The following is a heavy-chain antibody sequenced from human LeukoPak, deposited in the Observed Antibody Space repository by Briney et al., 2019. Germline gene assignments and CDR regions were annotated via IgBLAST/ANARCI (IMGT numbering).Heavy chain of an antibody. J-gene: IGHJ4*02. D-gene: IGHD3-16*02. CDR2: INHSGST. CDR3: ARGRFMYYDCVWGSYRSFFDY. Sequence: SETLSLTCTVSGGSISSSSYYWGWIRQPPGKGLEWIGEINHSGSTNYNPSLKSRVTISVDTSKNQFSLKLSSVTAADTAVYYCARGRFMYYDCVWGSYRSFFDYWGQGTLVTVSS. V-gene: IGHV4-39*07. CDR1: GGSISSSSYY.